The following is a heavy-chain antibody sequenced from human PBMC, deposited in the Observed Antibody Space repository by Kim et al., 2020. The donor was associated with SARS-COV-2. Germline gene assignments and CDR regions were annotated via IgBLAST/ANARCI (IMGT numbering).Heavy chain of an antibody. J-gene: IGHJ3*02. CDR3: ARGLKIVPAAMFHFDWYDAFDI. D-gene: IGHD2-2*01. CDR1: GFTFSSYA. V-gene: IGHV3-30*04. CDR2: ISYDGSNK. Sequence: GGSLRLSCAASGFTFSSYAMHWVRQAPGKGLEWVAVISYDGSNKYYADSVKGRFTISRDNSKNTLYLQMNSLRAEDTAVYYCARGLKIVPAAMFHFDWYDAFDIWGQGTMVTVSS.